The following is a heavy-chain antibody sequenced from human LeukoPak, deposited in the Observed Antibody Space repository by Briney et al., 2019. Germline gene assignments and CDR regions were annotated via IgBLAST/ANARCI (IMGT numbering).Heavy chain of an antibody. D-gene: IGHD6-19*01. CDR2: IWYDGSNK. J-gene: IGHJ4*02. Sequence: GRSLRLSCAASGFTFSSYGMHWVRQAPGKGLEWVAVIWYDGSNKYYADSVKGRFTISRDNAKNSLYLQMNSLRAEDTAVYYCARVNVAVAGPPGNYWGQGTLVTVSS. V-gene: IGHV3-33*01. CDR1: GFTFSSYG. CDR3: ARVNVAVAGPPGNY.